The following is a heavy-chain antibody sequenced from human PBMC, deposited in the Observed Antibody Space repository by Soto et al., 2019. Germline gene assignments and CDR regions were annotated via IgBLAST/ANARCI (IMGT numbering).Heavy chain of an antibody. CDR3: AMVDVNVTPSPQDV. CDR2: INAYNGNT. J-gene: IGHJ6*02. Sequence: QVQLVQSGAEVKNPGASVKVSCKASGYSFTRYGIGWARQAPGQGLEWMGWINAYNGNTNYAQNLQGRLTLTTDTSTTTASMELRSLRSNDTAIYYCAMVDVNVTPSPQDVWGQGTTVTVSS. CDR1: GYSFTRYG. V-gene: IGHV1-18*01. D-gene: IGHD3-16*02.